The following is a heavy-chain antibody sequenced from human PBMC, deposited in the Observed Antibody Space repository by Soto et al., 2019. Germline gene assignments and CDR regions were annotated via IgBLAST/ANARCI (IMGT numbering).Heavy chain of an antibody. D-gene: IGHD6-19*01. V-gene: IGHV3-9*01. CDR1: GFTFDDYA. J-gene: IGHJ5*02. CDR2: ISWNSGSI. CDR3: AKDIREQWLVHNWFDP. Sequence: EVQLVESGGGLVQPGRSLRLSCAASGFTFDDYAMHWVRQAPGKGLEWVSGISWNSGSIGYADSVKGRFTISRDNAKNSLYLQMNRLRAEDTALYYCAKDIREQWLVHNWFDPWGQGTLVTVSS.